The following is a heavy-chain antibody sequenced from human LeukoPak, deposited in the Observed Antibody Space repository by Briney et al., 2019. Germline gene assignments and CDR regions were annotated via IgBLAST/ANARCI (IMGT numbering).Heavy chain of an antibody. CDR2: IKQDGSEK. V-gene: IGHV3-7*01. Sequence: GGSLRLYCAASGFTFSSYWMSWVRQAPGKGLEWVANIKQDGSEKYYVDSVKGRFTISRDNAKNSLYLQMNSLRAEDTAVYYCARELLDFPRGDAFDIRGQGTMVTVSS. CDR1: GFTFSSYW. D-gene: IGHD3-3*01. J-gene: IGHJ3*02. CDR3: ARELLDFPRGDAFDI.